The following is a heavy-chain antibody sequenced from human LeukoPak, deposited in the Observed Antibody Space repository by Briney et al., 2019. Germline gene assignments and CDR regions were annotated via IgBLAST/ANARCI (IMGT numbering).Heavy chain of an antibody. CDR1: GGSISSYY. CDR2: IYTSGST. D-gene: IGHD2-15*01. V-gene: IGHV4-4*07. Sequence: SETLSLTCTVSGGSISSYYWSWIRQPAGKGLEWIGRIYTSGSTNYNPSLKSRVTMSVDTSKNQFSLKLSSVTAADTAVYYCARGGRYCSGGSCYSTDDAFDIWGQGTMVTVSS. CDR3: ARGGRYCSGGSCYSTDDAFDI. J-gene: IGHJ3*02.